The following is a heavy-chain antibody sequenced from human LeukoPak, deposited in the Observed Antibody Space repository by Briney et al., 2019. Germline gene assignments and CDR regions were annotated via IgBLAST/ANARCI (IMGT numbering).Heavy chain of an antibody. CDR2: IYYSGST. J-gene: IGHJ4*02. V-gene: IGHV4-59*01. CDR1: GGSISSYY. D-gene: IGHD3-9*01. Sequence: PSETLSLTCTVSGGSISSYYWSWIRQPPGKGLEWIGYIYYSGSTNYNPSLKSRVTISVDTSKNQLSLKLSSVTAADTAVYYCARADVLRYFDWLDSGYYFDYWGQGTLVTVSS. CDR3: ARADVLRYFDWLDSGYYFDY.